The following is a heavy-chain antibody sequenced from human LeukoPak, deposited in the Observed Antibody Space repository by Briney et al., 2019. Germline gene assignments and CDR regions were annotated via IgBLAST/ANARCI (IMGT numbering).Heavy chain of an antibody. CDR2: IYYSGST. CDR3: ARENSRRLPLNWFDP. J-gene: IGHJ5*02. V-gene: IGHV4-39*07. CDR1: GGSISSSSSY. D-gene: IGHD4-11*01. Sequence: SETLSLTCTVSGGSISSSSSYWGWIRQPPGKGLEWIGSIYYSGSTNYNPSLKSRVTISVDTSKNQFSLKLSSVTAADTAVYYCARENSRRLPLNWFDPWGQGTLVTVSS.